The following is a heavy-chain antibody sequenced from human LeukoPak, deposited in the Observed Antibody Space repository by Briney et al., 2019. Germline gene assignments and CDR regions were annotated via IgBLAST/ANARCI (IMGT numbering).Heavy chain of an antibody. CDR1: GDSVSSNSAA. D-gene: IGHD1-26*01. J-gene: IGHJ6*03. V-gene: IGHV6-1*01. Sequence: SQTLSLTCAISGDSVSSNSAAWNWIRQSPSRGLEWLGRTYYRSKWYNDYAVSVKSRITINPDTSKNQFSLQLNSVTPEDTAVYYCARDRWELPDGGYYYYMDVWGKGTTVTVSS. CDR3: ARDRWELPDGGYYYYMDV. CDR2: TYYRSKWYN.